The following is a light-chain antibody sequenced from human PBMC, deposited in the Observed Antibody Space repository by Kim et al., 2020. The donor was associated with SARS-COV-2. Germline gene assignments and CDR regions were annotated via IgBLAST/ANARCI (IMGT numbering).Light chain of an antibody. J-gene: IGLJ1*01. CDR3: SSYTITSTSV. Sequence: QSALTQPASVSGSPGQSITISCTGTSSDVGGYNYVSWYQQHPGKAPKLMIYDVTKRPSGVSNRFSGSKSGNTASLTISGLQAEDEADYYCSSYTITSTSVFGTGTRSPS. CDR2: DVT. CDR1: SSDVGGYNY. V-gene: IGLV2-14*01.